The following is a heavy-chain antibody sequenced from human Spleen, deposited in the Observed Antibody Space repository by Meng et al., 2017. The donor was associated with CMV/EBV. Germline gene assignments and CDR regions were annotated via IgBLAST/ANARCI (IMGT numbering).Heavy chain of an antibody. J-gene: IGHJ6*02. CDR1: GGSFSGYY. CDR3: ARGGLDSRYYYYYYGMDV. D-gene: IGHD3/OR15-3a*01. Sequence: GSLRLSCAVYGGSFSGYYWSWIRQPPGKGLEWIGEINHSGSTNYNPSLKSRATISVDTSKNQFSLKLSSVTAADTAVYYCARGGLDSRYYYYYYGMDVWGQGTTVTVSS. CDR2: INHSGST. V-gene: IGHV4-34*01.